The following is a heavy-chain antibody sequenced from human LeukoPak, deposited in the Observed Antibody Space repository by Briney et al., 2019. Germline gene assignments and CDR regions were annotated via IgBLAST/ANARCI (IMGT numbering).Heavy chain of an antibody. D-gene: IGHD5-18*01. Sequence: GGSLRLSCAASGFTFSIYAMSWVRQAPGKGPEWVSAFSGSGGSTYYADSVKGRFTISRDNSKNTLYLQMNSLKTEDTAVYYCTTLRPYIQPRWGQGTMVTVSS. V-gene: IGHV3-23*01. CDR1: GFTFSIYA. CDR3: TTLRPYIQPR. CDR2: FSGSGGST. J-gene: IGHJ3*01.